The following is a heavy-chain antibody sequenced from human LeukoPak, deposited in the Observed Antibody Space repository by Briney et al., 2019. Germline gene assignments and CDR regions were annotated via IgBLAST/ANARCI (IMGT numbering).Heavy chain of an antibody. J-gene: IGHJ3*02. Sequence: PSETLSLTCAVYGGSFSGYYWSWIRQPPGKGLEWIGEINHSGSTNYNPSLKSRVTISVDTSKNQFSLKLSSVTAADTAVYYCARGRWSRDAFDIWGQGTMVTVSS. CDR1: GGSFSGYY. V-gene: IGHV4-34*01. CDR3: ARGRWSRDAFDI. CDR2: INHSGST. D-gene: IGHD3-3*01.